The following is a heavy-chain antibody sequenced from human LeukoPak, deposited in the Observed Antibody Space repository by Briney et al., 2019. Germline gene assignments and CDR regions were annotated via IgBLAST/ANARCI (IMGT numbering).Heavy chain of an antibody. CDR2: IIPILGIA. V-gene: IGHV1-69*04. Sequence: SVKVSCKASGGTFSSYAISWVRQAPGQGLEWMGRIIPILGIANYAQKFQGRVTITADKSTSTAYMELRSLRSEDTAVYYCARDGYVLTGYPNWFDPWGQGTLVTVSS. CDR3: ARDGYVLTGYPNWFDP. J-gene: IGHJ5*02. D-gene: IGHD3-9*01. CDR1: GGTFSSYA.